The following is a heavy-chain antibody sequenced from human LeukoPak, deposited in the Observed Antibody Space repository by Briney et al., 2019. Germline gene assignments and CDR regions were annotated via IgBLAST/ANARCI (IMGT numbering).Heavy chain of an antibody. Sequence: GGSLRLSCEGSGFIFSSYWMHWVRQAPGKGLEWVSAISGSGGSTYYADSVKGRFTISRDNSKNTLYLQMNSLRAEDTAVYYCARAWSITMVRGVIDYWGQGTLVTVSS. V-gene: IGHV3-23*01. D-gene: IGHD3-10*01. CDR1: GFIFSSYW. CDR3: ARAWSITMVRGVIDY. CDR2: ISGSGGST. J-gene: IGHJ4*02.